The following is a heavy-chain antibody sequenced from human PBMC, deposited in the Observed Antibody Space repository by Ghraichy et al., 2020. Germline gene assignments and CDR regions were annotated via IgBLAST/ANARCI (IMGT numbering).Heavy chain of an antibody. CDR2: ISSNGGST. CDR1: GFTFSSYA. CDR3: VKDSGYDLVGVDY. V-gene: IGHV3-64D*06. J-gene: IGHJ4*02. D-gene: IGHD5-12*01. Sequence: GGSLRLSCSASGFTFSSYAMHWVRQAPGKGLEYVSAISSNGGSTYYADSVKGRFTISRDNAKNTLYLQMSSLRAEDTAVYYCVKDSGYDLVGVDYCGQGTLVIVSS.